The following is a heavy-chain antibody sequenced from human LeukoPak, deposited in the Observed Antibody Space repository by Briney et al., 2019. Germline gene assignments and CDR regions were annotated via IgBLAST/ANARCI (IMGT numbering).Heavy chain of an antibody. J-gene: IGHJ3*02. V-gene: IGHV4-39*07. CDR2: VYYSGNT. Sequence: SETLSLTCTVSGGSITSSSYYWGWIRQPPGTGLEWIGSVYYSGNTYYNSSLKSRVTMSVDTSKNQFSLKLSSVTAADTAIYYCTREYGFMTTVFHAFDIWGQGTMVTVSS. CDR1: GGSITSSSYY. D-gene: IGHD4-17*01. CDR3: TREYGFMTTVFHAFDI.